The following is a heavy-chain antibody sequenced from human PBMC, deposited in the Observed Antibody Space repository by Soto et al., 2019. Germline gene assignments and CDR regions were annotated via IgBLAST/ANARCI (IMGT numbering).Heavy chain of an antibody. CDR3: ARGSMIPRGPTDY. CDR1: GGSISSVDYY. V-gene: IGHV4-30-4*01. D-gene: IGHD3-22*01. CDR2: IYYSGST. J-gene: IGHJ4*02. Sequence: QVQLQESGPGLVKPSQTLSLTCTVSGGSISSVDYYWSWLRQPPGKGLEWIGYIYYSGSTYYNPSLKSRVTISVDTSKNQFSLKLSSVTAADTAVYYCARGSMIPRGPTDYWGQGTLVTVSS.